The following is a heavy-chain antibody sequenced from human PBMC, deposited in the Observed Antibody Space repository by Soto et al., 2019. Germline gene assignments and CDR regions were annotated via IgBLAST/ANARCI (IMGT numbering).Heavy chain of an antibody. D-gene: IGHD3-3*01. CDR2: MNPNSCNT. V-gene: IGHV1-8*01. J-gene: IGHJ6*03. CDR3: ARVALPHYHFWSGLPVRIYYYYMDV. CDR1: GYTFTSYD. Sequence: QVQLVQSGAEVRKPGASVKVSCKASGYTFTSYDINWVRQATGQGLEWMGWMNPNSCNTGYAQKFQGRVTMTRNTSISTAYMGLSSLRSEDTAVYYCARVALPHYHFWSGLPVRIYYYYMDVWGKGTTVTVSS.